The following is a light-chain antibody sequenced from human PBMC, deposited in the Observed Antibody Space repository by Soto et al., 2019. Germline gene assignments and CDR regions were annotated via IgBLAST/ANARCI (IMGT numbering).Light chain of an antibody. CDR3: CSYEVSSSYF. J-gene: IGLJ1*01. CDR1: GTDIGSYNL. CDR2: EVD. V-gene: IGLV2-23*02. Sequence: QSALTQPASVSGSPGQSITISCTGTGTDIGSYNLVSWYQQHPGKAPKLMIYEVDKRPSGDSNRFSGSKSGSTASLPISGLQVEDDADYYGCSYEVSSSYFFGPGTK.